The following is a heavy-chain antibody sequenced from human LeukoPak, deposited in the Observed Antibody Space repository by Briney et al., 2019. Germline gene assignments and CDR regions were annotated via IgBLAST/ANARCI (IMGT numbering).Heavy chain of an antibody. CDR3: ARQGRPTYYYDSSGYYRLGNWFDP. CDR1: GYSFTSYW. D-gene: IGHD3-22*01. Sequence: GESLKISCKGSGYSFTSYWIGWVRQMPGKGLEWMGIIYPGDSDTRYSPSFQGQVTISADKSISTAYLQWSSLKASDTAMYYCARQGRPTYYYDSSGYYRLGNWFDPRGQGTMVTLSS. V-gene: IGHV5-51*01. J-gene: IGHJ5*02. CDR2: IYPGDSDT.